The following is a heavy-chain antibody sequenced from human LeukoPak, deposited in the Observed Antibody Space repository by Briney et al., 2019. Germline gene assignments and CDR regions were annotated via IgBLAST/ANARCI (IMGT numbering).Heavy chain of an antibody. CDR1: GFTFSTYS. D-gene: IGHD3-16*01. CDR3: ARRSEFGVLYYMDV. J-gene: IGHJ6*03. V-gene: IGHV3-48*01. Sequence: GGSLRLSCAASGFTFSTYSMNWVRQAPGKGLEWVSYISGSSGTIYYADSVKGRRTISRDNAKNSLYLQMNSLRAEDTAVYYCARRSEFGVLYYMDVWGKGTTVTVSS. CDR2: ISGSSGTI.